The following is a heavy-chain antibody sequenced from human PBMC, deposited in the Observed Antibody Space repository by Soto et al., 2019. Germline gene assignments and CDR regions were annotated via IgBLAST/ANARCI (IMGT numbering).Heavy chain of an antibody. CDR3: ARGRLNIVATIGGDAFDI. CDR1: GGTFSSYT. CDR2: IIPILGIA. V-gene: IGHV1-69*02. D-gene: IGHD5-12*01. J-gene: IGHJ3*02. Sequence: QVQLVQSGAEVKKPGSSVKVSCKASGGTFSSYTISWLRQAPGQGLEGMGRIIPILGIASYAQKFQGRVTINADKSTSTAYMEVSSLRSEDTAVYYCARGRLNIVATIGGDAFDIWGQGTMVTVSS.